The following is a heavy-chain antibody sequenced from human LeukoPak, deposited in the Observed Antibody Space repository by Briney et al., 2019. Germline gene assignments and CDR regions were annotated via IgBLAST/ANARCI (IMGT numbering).Heavy chain of an antibody. D-gene: IGHD1-26*01. CDR3: ASGEAWLMGATEFDY. V-gene: IGHV3-33*01. J-gene: IGHJ4*02. CDR1: GFTFSSYG. CDR2: IWYDGSNK. Sequence: PGRSLRLSCAASGFTFSSYGMHWVPQAPGKGLEWVAVIWYDGSNKYYADSVKGRFTISRDNSKNTLYLQMNSLRAEDTAVYYCASGEAWLMGATEFDYCGQGTLVTVSS.